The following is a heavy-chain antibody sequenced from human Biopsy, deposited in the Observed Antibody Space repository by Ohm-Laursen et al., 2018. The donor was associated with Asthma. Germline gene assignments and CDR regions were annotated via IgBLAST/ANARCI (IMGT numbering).Heavy chain of an antibody. CDR3: ARVQKSPGDRWFDP. J-gene: IGHJ5*02. CDR2: INPNGGAT. CDR1: AYTFIGYH. D-gene: IGHD7-27*01. V-gene: IGHV1-2*06. Sequence: GSPVKVSCKASAYTFIGYHLHWVRQAPGEGLEWMGRINPNGGATIYAQKFQGRVTMTRDTSISTAYMELSRLTSDDTAVYYCARVQKSPGDRWFDPWGQGTLVTVSS.